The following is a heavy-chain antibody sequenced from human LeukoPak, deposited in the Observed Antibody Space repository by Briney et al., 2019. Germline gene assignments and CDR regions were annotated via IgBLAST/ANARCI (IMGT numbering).Heavy chain of an antibody. V-gene: IGHV4-38-2*02. CDR1: GYSISRGYY. Sequence: PSETLPLTCPGCGYSISRGYYYGWVRQPPGEGLEWVGSIYHSGSTYYNPSLKSRVTISVDTSKNQFSLKLSSVTAADTAVYYCARDSSGYYDSSGPYYFDYWGQGTLVTVSS. CDR2: IYHSGST. CDR3: ARDSSGYYDSSGPYYFDY. D-gene: IGHD3-22*01. J-gene: IGHJ4*02.